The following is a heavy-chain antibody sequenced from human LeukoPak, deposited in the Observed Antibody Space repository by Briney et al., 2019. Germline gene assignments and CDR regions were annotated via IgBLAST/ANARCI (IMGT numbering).Heavy chain of an antibody. CDR1: GFTFSNYE. J-gene: IGHJ4*02. CDR3: ARDAHYYDGTTYYPPIDY. CDR2: ISSTGTTI. Sequence: PGGSLRLSCAASGFTFSNYEMNWVRQAPGKGLEWVSYISSTGTTIYYPDSVKGRFTISRDNAKNSLYLQLNSLRAEDTAVYYCARDAHYYDGTTYYPPIDYWGQGTLVTVSS. D-gene: IGHD3-22*01. V-gene: IGHV3-48*03.